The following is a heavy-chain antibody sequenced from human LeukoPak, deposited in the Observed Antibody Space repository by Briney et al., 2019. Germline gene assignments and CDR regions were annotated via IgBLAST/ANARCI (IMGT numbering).Heavy chain of an antibody. V-gene: IGHV1-46*01. CDR1: GYTFTSYF. CDR3: ARVQEYYDYVWGSYRPSYFDY. J-gene: IGHJ4*02. D-gene: IGHD3-16*02. CDR2: INPSDGTT. Sequence: ASVKVSFKASGYTFTSYFIYWVRQAPGQGLERMGIINPSDGTTNYAQKFQGRVTMTRDTSTSTVHMELSSLRSEDTAVYYCARVQEYYDYVWGSYRPSYFDYWGQGTLVTVSS.